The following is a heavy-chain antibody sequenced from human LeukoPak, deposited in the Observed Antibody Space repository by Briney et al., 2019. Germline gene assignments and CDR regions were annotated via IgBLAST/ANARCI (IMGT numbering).Heavy chain of an antibody. CDR1: GDSVSSNSAA. CDR2: TYYRSKWYN. J-gene: IGHJ4*02. Sequence: SQTLSLTCAISGDSVSSNSAAWNWIRQSPSRGLEWLGRTYYRSKWYNDYAVSVKSRITINPDTSKNQFSLQLNSVTPEDTAVYYCARGGLAVGLELRRGTRYYFDYWGQGTLVTVSS. D-gene: IGHD1-7*01. CDR3: ARGGLAVGLELRRGTRYYFDY. V-gene: IGHV6-1*01.